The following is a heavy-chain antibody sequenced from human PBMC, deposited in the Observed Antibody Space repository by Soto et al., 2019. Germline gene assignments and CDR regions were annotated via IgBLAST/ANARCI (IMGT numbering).Heavy chain of an antibody. CDR2: TDSLAST. Sequence: PSETLSLTWSVSGGSMSEYFWRWMRQSQGKGLECIGYTDSLASTDYNPYLKSRVTISVDTSKRQFSLRLTSVTAADTAVYYCARDGYDGSGSPYPAYWGPGTQVTVS. CDR1: GGSMSEYF. J-gene: IGHJ4*02. V-gene: IGHV4-59*01. D-gene: IGHD3-10*01. CDR3: ARDGYDGSGSPYPAY.